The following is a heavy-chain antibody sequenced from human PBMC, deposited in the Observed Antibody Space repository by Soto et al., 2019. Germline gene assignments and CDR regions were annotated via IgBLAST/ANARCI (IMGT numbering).Heavy chain of an antibody. D-gene: IGHD3-3*01. CDR3: ARPYDFWSGYLAFEI. V-gene: IGHV3-48*03. CDR2: ISPSGSPI. CDR1: GFTFSSYE. Sequence: HPGGSLRLSCAASGFTFSSYEMNWVRQAPGKGLEWVSYISPSGSPIYYADSVKGRFTISRDNAKNSLYLQMNSLRAEDTAVYYCARPYDFWSGYLAFEIWGQGTMVTVSS. J-gene: IGHJ3*02.